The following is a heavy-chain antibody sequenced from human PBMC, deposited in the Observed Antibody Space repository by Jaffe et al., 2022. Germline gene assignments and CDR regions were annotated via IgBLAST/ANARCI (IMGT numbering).Heavy chain of an antibody. Sequence: QVQLQQWGAGLLKPSETLSLTCAVYGGSFSGYYWSWIRQPPGKGLEWIGEINHSGSTNYNPSLKSRVTISVDTSKNQFSLKLSSVTAADTAVYYCARGPYSNYVYNWFDPWGQGTLVTVSS. CDR2: INHSGST. CDR3: ARGPYSNYVYNWFDP. CDR1: GGSFSGYY. J-gene: IGHJ5*02. V-gene: IGHV4-34*01. D-gene: IGHD4-4*01.